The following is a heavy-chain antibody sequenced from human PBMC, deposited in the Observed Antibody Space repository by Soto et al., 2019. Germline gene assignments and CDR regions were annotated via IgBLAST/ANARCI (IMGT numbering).Heavy chain of an antibody. CDR3: ASAWIRGVPAAISTQGHYYYYDGMDV. CDR2: IIPIFGTA. V-gene: IGHV1-69*01. D-gene: IGHD2-2*02. J-gene: IGHJ6*02. CDR1: GGTFSSYA. Sequence: QVQLVQSGAEVKKPGSSVKVSCKASGGTFSSYAISWVRQAPGQGLEWMGGIIPIFGTANYAQKFQGRVTITADQSTSTAYMELSSLRSEDTAVYDCASAWIRGVPAAISTQGHYYYYDGMDVWGQGTTVTVSS.